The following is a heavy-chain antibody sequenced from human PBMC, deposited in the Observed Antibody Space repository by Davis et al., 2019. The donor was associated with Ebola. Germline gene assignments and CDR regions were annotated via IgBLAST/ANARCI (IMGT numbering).Heavy chain of an antibody. Sequence: SETLSLTCNVSGGSLSGYIWNWIRQPPGKGLEWIGYIYFSGDTKYSPSLNSRVSMSIDTSKNRFSLKVRSVTAADTAVYYCARGNDLDYYMDVWGKGTTVTVSS. J-gene: IGHJ6*03. CDR2: IYFSGDT. D-gene: IGHD2-21*02. V-gene: IGHV4-59*08. CDR1: GGSLSGYI. CDR3: ARGNDLDYYMDV.